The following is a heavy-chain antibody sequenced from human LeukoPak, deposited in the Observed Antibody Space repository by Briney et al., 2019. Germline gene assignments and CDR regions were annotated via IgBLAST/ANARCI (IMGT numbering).Heavy chain of an antibody. Sequence: GGSLRLSCAASSFTFSSYEMNWVRQAPGKGLKWVSYISSSGTTVYYADSVKGRFTISRDNARKSLYLQVNSLRAEDAAIYYCVGQIWLWPWGQGTLLTVST. CDR3: VGQIWLWP. V-gene: IGHV3-48*03. CDR1: SFTFSSYE. J-gene: IGHJ5*02. CDR2: ISSSGTTV. D-gene: IGHD5-24*01.